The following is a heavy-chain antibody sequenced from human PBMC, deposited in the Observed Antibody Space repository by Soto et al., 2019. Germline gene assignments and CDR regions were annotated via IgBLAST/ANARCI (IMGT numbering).Heavy chain of an antibody. CDR2: INHSGST. J-gene: IGHJ6*02. V-gene: IGHV4-34*01. CDR1: GGSLRGSY. CDR3: ATGYCTNGVCYTRTLSGMDV. Sequence: KTSGTLSLSCAVYGGSLRGSYWSWIRQPPGKGLEWIGEINHSGSTNHNPSLKSRVTILVDTSKNQFSLKLSSVTAADTAVYYCATGYCTNGVCYTRTLSGMDVWGQGTTVTVSS. D-gene: IGHD2-8*01.